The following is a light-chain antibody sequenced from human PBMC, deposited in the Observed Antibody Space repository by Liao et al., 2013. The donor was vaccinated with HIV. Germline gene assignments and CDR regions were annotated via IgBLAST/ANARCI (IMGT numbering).Light chain of an antibody. V-gene: IGLV3-1*01. CDR2: QDY. CDR1: KLGDKF. Sequence: SYELTQPPSVSVSPGQTASITCSGDKLGDKFVCWFQQKPGQSPVLVIYQDYRRPSAIPARFSGSNSGNTASLTISGTQAMDEADYYCQAWDNSAAGVFGGGTRLTV. J-gene: IGLJ3*02. CDR3: QAWDNSAAGV.